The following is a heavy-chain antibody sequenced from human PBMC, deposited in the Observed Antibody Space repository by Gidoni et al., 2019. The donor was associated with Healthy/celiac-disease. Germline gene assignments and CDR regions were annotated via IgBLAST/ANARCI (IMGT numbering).Heavy chain of an antibody. Sequence: EVQLVESGGGLVQPGGSLSLSCAASGFTFSSYERTWVRQAPGKGLEWVSYISSSGSTIYYADSLKGRFTISRDNAKNSLYLQMNSLRAEDTAVYYCARGPFTMVRGAHGWFDPWGQGTLVTVSS. CDR2: ISSSGSTI. CDR1: GFTFSSYE. V-gene: IGHV3-48*03. CDR3: ARGPFTMVRGAHGWFDP. D-gene: IGHD3-10*01. J-gene: IGHJ5*02.